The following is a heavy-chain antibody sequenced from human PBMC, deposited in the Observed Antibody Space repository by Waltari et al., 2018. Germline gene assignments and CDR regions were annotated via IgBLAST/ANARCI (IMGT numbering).Heavy chain of an antibody. CDR3: AREQRTYYFDY. CDR2: RYTSDGT. D-gene: IGHD6-25*01. J-gene: IGHJ4*02. Sequence: EVQLVESGGGLIQPGGSLRLSCAASGFTVSSSHMSWVRQAPGKGLEWVSGRYTSDGTYYADSVRGRFTISRDNAKNTLYLQMNSLRAEDTALYYCAREQRTYYFDYWGQGTLVTVSS. V-gene: IGHV3-53*01. CDR1: GFTVSSSH.